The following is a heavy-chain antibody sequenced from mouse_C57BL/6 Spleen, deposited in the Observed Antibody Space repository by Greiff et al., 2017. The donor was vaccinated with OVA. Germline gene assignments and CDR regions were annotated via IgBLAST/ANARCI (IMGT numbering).Heavy chain of an antibody. J-gene: IGHJ4*01. V-gene: IGHV1-15*01. CDR2: IDPETGGT. CDR1: GYTFTDYE. Sequence: QVQLQQSGAELVRPGASVTLSCKASGYTFTDYEMHWVKQTPVHGLEWIGAIDPETGGTAYNQKFKGKAILTADKSSSTAYMELRSLTSEDSAVYYCTRPRYYYAMDYWGQGTSVTVSS. CDR3: TRPRYYYAMDY.